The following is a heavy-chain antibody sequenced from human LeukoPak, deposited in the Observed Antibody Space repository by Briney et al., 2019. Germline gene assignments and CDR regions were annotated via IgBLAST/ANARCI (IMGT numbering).Heavy chain of an antibody. D-gene: IGHD6-6*01. CDR3: ARNSSSGFFDY. CDR2: MYNSVSI. J-gene: IGHJ4*02. Sequence: PSETLSLTCVVSGYSIRNGDYWGWIRQSPGKRLEWIASMYNSVSIHYNPSLKSRVTILVDTSKNEFSLKMRSVTAADTAVYYCARNSSSGFFDYWGQGTLATVSS. V-gene: IGHV4-38-2*01. CDR1: GYSIRNGDY.